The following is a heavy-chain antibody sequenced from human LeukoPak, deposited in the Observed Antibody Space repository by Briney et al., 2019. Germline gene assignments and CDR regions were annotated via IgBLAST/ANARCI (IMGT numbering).Heavy chain of an antibody. Sequence: SETLSLTCAVYGGSFSGCYWSWIRQPPGKGLEWIGEINHSGSTNYNPSLKSRVTISVDTSKNQFSLKLSSVTAADTAVYYCARRRGGTFGVVISWGQGTLVTVSS. CDR2: INHSGST. D-gene: IGHD3-3*01. CDR3: ARRRGGTFGVVIS. V-gene: IGHV4-34*01. J-gene: IGHJ4*02. CDR1: GGSFSGCY.